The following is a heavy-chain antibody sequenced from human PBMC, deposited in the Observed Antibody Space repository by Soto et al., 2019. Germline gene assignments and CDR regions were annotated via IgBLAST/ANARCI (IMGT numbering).Heavy chain of an antibody. Sequence: SETLSLTCTVSGGSISSYYWSWIRQPPGKGLEWIAYIYYSGSTNYNPSLKSRVTISVDTSKNQFSLKLSSVTAADTAVYYCARGHGSVTAGYYYYGMDVWRQGTTVTVSS. CDR2: IYYSGST. CDR3: ARGHGSVTAGYYYYGMDV. J-gene: IGHJ6*02. D-gene: IGHD1-26*01. CDR1: GGSISSYY. V-gene: IGHV4-59*01.